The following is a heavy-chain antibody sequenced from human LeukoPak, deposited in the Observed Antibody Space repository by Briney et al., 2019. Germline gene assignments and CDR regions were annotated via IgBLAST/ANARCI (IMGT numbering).Heavy chain of an antibody. V-gene: IGHV3-7*01. J-gene: IGHJ4*02. Sequence: GGSLRLSCAASGFTFSSHWMTWVRQAPGEGLEWVANIKEDGSEKYYVDSVKGRFTISRDNAKNSLYLQMDSLRAEDTAIYYCARDGPTAYFDYWGQGILVTVSS. CDR2: IKEDGSEK. CDR3: ARDGPTAYFDY. D-gene: IGHD5-18*01. CDR1: GFTFSSHW.